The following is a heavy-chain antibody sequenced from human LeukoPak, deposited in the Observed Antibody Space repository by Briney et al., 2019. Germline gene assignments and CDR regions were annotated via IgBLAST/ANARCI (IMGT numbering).Heavy chain of an antibody. J-gene: IGHJ4*02. D-gene: IGHD3-22*01. V-gene: IGHV5-51*01. CDR3: ARLETSSEYYYDSSGYFDY. Sequence: GESLKISCKGSGYSFTSYWIGWVRQMPGKGLEWMGISYSGDSDTRYSPYFQGQVSISADKSISTAYLQWSSLKASDTAMYYCARLETSSEYYYDSSGYFDYWGQGTLVTVSS. CDR1: GYSFTSYW. CDR2: SYSGDSDT.